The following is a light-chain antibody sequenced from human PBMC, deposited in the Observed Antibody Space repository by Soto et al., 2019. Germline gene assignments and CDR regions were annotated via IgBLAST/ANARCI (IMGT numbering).Light chain of an antibody. V-gene: IGKV1-5*01. CDR2: DAS. CDR1: QSVSTW. J-gene: IGKJ1*01. Sequence: DIQMTQSPSTLSASVGDRVTITCRASQSVSTWLAWYQQEPGNAPTLLIYDASSLESGVPSRFSGSGSGTEFTLTISSLQPDDFATYYCQNYNGYSWTFGLGTKVDIK. CDR3: QNYNGYSWT.